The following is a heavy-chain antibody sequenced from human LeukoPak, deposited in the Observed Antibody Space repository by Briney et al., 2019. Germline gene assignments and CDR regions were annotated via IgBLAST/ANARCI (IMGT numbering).Heavy chain of an antibody. D-gene: IGHD2-15*01. V-gene: IGHV1-69*13. CDR3: ARDGCSSTGTRSGGSCFDLY. Sequence: PVKVSCKAPGGTFSSYAISWVRQAPGQGLEWMGGIIPIFGTANYAQKFQGRVTITADESTSTAYMELSSLRSEDTAVYYCARDGCSSTGTRSGGSCFDLYWGQGTLVTVSS. CDR2: IIPIFGTA. CDR1: GGTFSSYA. J-gene: IGHJ4*02.